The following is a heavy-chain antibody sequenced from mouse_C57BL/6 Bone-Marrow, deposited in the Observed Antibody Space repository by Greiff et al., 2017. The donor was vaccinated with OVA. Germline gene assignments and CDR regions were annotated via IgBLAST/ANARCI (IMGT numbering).Heavy chain of an antibody. J-gene: IGHJ3*01. CDR1: GYAFSSYW. D-gene: IGHD2-1*01. CDR2: IYPGDGDT. V-gene: IGHV1-80*01. Sequence: QVQLKQSGAELVKPGASVKISCKASGYAFSSYWMNWVKQRPGKGLEWIGQIYPGDGDTNYNGKFKGKATLTADKSSSTAYMQLSSLTSEDSAVYFGARRAIYGNYEGFAYWGQGTLVTVSA. CDR3: ARRAIYGNYEGFAY.